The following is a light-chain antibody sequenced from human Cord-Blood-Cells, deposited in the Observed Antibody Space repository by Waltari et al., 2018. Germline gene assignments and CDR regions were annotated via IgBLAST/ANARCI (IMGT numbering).Light chain of an antibody. V-gene: IGKV3-15*01. CDR2: GAS. CDR1: PSVSSN. J-gene: IGKJ1*01. Sequence: IVMTQSPATLSVSPGERATLSCRASPSVSSNLAWYQQKPGQAPRLLIYGASTRATGIPARFSGSGSGTEFTLTISSLQSEDFAVYYCQQYNNWTWTFGQGTKVEIK. CDR3: QQYNNWTWT.